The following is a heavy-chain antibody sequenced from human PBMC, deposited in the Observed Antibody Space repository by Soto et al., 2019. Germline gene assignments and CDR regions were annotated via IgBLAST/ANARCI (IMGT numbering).Heavy chain of an antibody. CDR2: IKQDGSEK. CDR1: GFTFSSYW. V-gene: IGHV3-7*01. J-gene: IGHJ4*02. CDR3: ARDGYSSSWDPFDY. D-gene: IGHD6-13*01. Sequence: PGGSLRLSCAASGFTFSSYWMSRVRQAPGKGLEWVANIKQDGSEKYYVDSVKGRFTISRDNAKNSLYLQMNSLRAEDTAVYYCARDGYSSSWDPFDYWGQGTMVTVYS.